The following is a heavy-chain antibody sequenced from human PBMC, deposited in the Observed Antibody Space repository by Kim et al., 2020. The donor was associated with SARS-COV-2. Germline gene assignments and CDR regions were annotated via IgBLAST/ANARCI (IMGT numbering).Heavy chain of an antibody. J-gene: IGHJ4*02. V-gene: IGHV3-66*01. CDR3: ARERDTSGYILRY. Sequence: GGSLRLSCAASGFTVSSKYMSWVRQAPGKGLEWVSVIYSGGSTYYADSVKGRFTISRDNSKNTLYLQMNSLRAEDTAVYYCARERDTSGYILRYWGQGTLVTVSS. D-gene: IGHD3-16*02. CDR1: GFTVSSKY. CDR2: IYSGGST.